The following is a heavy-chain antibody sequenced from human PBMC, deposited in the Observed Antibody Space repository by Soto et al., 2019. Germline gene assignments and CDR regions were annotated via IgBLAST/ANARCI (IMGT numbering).Heavy chain of an antibody. CDR1: GGSLSSFHW. J-gene: IGHJ2*01. V-gene: IGHV4-4*02. CDR2: IYQSGNT. D-gene: IGHD4-4*01. Sequence: QVQLKESGPGLVKPSGTLSLTCAVSGGSLSSFHWWSWVRQAPGKGLEWIGQIYQSGNTNYNPSLNSRVTMSVDKSKNQFALTLDSVTAADTAVYYCAREGTVAGKSDDWYFDLWGRGTLVTVSS. CDR3: AREGTVAGKSDDWYFDL.